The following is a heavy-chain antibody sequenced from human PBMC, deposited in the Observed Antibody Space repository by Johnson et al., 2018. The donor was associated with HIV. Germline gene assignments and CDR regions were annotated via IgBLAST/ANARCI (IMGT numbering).Heavy chain of an antibody. V-gene: IGHV3-30*18. CDR1: GFAFSNFA. Sequence: QVQLVESGGGVVQPGRSLRLSCAASGFAFSNFAMHWVRQAPGKGLEWVAVTSYDGTHNYYADSVKDRFTISRDNSKNTLYLQMNSLRPEDTAMYYCAKDKFLFLENPVDAFDVWGLGTMVTFSS. J-gene: IGHJ3*01. CDR3: AKDKFLFLENPVDAFDV. D-gene: IGHD3-3*01. CDR2: TSYDGTHN.